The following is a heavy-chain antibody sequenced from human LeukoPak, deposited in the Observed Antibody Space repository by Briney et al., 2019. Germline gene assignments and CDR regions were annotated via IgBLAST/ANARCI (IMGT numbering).Heavy chain of an antibody. V-gene: IGHV3-23*01. CDR3: AKDTVTTRGVPY. D-gene: IGHD4-17*01. CDR1: GFTFSSYG. CDR2: ISGSGGST. J-gene: IGHJ4*02. Sequence: PGGTLRLSCAASGFTFSSYGMSWVRQAPGKGLEWVSAISGSGGSTYYADSVKGRFTISRDNSKNTLYLQMNSLRAEDTAVYYCAKDTVTTRGVPYRGQGTLVTVSS.